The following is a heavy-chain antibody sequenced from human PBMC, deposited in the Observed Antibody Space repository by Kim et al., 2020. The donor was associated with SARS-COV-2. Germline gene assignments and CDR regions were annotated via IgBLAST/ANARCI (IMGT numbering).Heavy chain of an antibody. CDR3: ARYAYTSSSGWFDP. CDR2: INHSGSA. J-gene: IGHJ5*02. CDR1: GGSFSGFR. V-gene: IGHV4-34*01. Sequence: SETLSLTCAVFGGSFSGFRWSWIRQPPGKGLEWIGEINHSGSANYNPSLKSRVTMSVDTAKSQFSLKLSSVTAADTAVYYCARYAYTSSSGWFDPWVQGILVTVSS. D-gene: IGHD6-6*01.